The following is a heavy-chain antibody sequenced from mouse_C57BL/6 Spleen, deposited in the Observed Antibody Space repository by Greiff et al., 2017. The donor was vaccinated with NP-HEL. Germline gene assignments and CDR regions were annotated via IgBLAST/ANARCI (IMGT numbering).Heavy chain of an antibody. J-gene: IGHJ1*03. CDR1: GFTFSDYY. V-gene: IGHV5-16*01. CDR3: ARENGSSSYWYFDV. Sequence: EVKLVESEGGLVQPGSSMKLSCTASGFTFSDYYMAWVRQVPEKGLEWVANINYDGSSTYYLDSLKSRFIISRDNAKNILYLQMSSLKSEDTATYYCARENGSSSYWYFDVWGTGTTVTVSS. D-gene: IGHD1-1*01. CDR2: INYDGSST.